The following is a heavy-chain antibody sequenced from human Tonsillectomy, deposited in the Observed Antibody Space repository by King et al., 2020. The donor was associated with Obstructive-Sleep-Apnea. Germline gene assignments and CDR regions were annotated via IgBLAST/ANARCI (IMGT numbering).Heavy chain of an antibody. V-gene: IGHV3-30*04. Sequence: VQLVESGGGVAQSGRSLRLSCAASGFTFRDFAIHWVRQAPGKGLEWVGVISFDGHNQFYADSVKGRITISRDNSKNTLFLDINSLRPEDTAVYYCAKETGKTYHLDNWGQGTLAT. CDR2: ISFDGHNQ. D-gene: IGHD3-9*01. CDR3: AKETGKTYHLDN. CDR1: GFTFRDFA. J-gene: IGHJ4*01.